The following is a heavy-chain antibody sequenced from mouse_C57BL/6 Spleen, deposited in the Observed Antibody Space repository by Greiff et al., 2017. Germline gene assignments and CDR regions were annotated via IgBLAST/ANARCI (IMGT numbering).Heavy chain of an antibody. V-gene: IGHV1-5*01. Sequence: EVQLQQSGTVLARPGASVKMSCKTSGYTFTSYWMHWVKQRPGQGLEWIGAIYPGNSDTSYNQKFKGKAKLTAVTSASTAYMELSSLTNEDSAVYYCTRPANSWFAYWGQGTLVTVSA. CDR3: TRPANSWFAY. J-gene: IGHJ3*01. CDR1: GYTFTSYW. D-gene: IGHD1-2*01. CDR2: IYPGNSDT.